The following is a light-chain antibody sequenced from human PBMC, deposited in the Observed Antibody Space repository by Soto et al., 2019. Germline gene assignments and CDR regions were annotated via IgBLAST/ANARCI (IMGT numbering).Light chain of an antibody. CDR1: QSVSSSY. CDR2: GAS. V-gene: IGKV3-20*01. J-gene: IGKJ2*01. CDR3: QQYGSSPPDT. Sequence: EIVLTQSPGTLSLSPGERATLSCRASQSVSSSYLAWYQQKPGQAPRHLIYGASRRATGIPDRFSGSGSGTDFTLTISRLEPEDFAVYYCQQYGSSPPDTFGQGTKLEIK.